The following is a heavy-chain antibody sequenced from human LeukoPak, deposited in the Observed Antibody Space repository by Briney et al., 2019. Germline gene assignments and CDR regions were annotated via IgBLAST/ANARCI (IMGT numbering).Heavy chain of an antibody. J-gene: IGHJ5*02. CDR1: GFTFSSYG. Sequence: GGSLRLSCAASGFTFSSYGMHWVRQAPGKGLEWVAVIWYDGSNKYYADSVKGRFTISRDNSKNTLYLRMNSLRAEDTAVYYCARGRSVYYYDSSGYYHWGQGTLVTVSS. CDR2: IWYDGSNK. CDR3: ARGRSVYYYDSSGYYH. V-gene: IGHV3-33*01. D-gene: IGHD3-22*01.